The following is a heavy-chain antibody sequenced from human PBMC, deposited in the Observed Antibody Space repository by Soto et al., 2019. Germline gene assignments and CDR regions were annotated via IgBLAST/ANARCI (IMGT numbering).Heavy chain of an antibody. CDR2: ISGGGDAT. CDR1: GFTFSGYA. D-gene: IGHD3-10*01. V-gene: IGHV3-23*01. CDR3: ARKVSGSTGRPDLWYFDL. J-gene: IGHJ2*01. Sequence: VQLLDSGGGLVQPGGSLRLSCAASGFTFSGYALTWVRQAPGKGLEWVSAISGGGDATFYADSVKGRFTISRDNSKNSPYLQMNPLRAEDTAVYYCARKVSGSTGRPDLWYFDLWGRGTLVTVSS.